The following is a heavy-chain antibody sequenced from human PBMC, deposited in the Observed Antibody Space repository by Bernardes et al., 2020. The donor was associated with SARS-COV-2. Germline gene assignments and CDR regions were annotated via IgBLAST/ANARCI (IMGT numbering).Heavy chain of an antibody. V-gene: IGHV3-48*02. J-gene: IGHJ5*02. CDR2: ISSSSSTI. Sequence: GGSLRLSCAASGFTFSSYSMNWVRQAPGKGLEWVSYISSSSSTIYYADSVKGRFTISRDNAKNSLYLQMNSLRDEDTAVYYCARAQRGFWSGYYKGWFDPWGQGTLVTVSS. CDR3: ARAQRGFWSGYYKGWFDP. CDR1: GFTFSSYS. D-gene: IGHD3-3*01.